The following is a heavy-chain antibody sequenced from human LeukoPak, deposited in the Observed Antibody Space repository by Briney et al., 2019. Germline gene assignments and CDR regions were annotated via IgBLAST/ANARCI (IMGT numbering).Heavy chain of an antibody. CDR2: IYHSGST. CDR1: GGSISSGGYS. Sequence: SETLSLTCAVSGGSISSGGYSWSWIRQPPGKGLEWIGYIYHSGSTYYNPSLKSRVTISVDRSKNQFSLKLSSVTAADTAVYYCARGAEWYYYGSGSYYYYFDYWGQGTLVTVSS. CDR3: ARGAEWYYYGSGSYYYYFDY. V-gene: IGHV4-30-2*01. D-gene: IGHD3-10*01. J-gene: IGHJ4*02.